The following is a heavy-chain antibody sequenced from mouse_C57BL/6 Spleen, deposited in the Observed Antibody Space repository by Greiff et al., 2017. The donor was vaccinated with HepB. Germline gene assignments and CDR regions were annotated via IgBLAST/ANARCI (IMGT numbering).Heavy chain of an antibody. V-gene: IGHV5-4*01. D-gene: IGHD2-4*01. CDR2: ISDGGSYT. CDR1: GFTFSSYA. J-gene: IGHJ3*01. Sequence: EVQRVESGGGLVKPGGSLKLSCAASGFTFSSYAMSWVRQTPEKRQEWVATISDGGSYTYYPDNVKGRFTISRDNAKNNLYLQMSHLKSEDTAMYYCARDQGPYDYDGLAWFAYWGQGTLVTVSA. CDR3: ARDQGPYDYDGLAWFAY.